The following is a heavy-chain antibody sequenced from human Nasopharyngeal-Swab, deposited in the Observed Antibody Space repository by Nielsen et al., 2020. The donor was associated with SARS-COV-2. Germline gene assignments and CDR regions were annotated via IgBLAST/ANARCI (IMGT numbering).Heavy chain of an antibody. D-gene: IGHD2/OR15-2a*01. Sequence: KVSCKVSGYTLTELSMHWVRQAPGKGLEWMGGIIPIFGTASYAQKFQGRVTITADESTSTAYMELSSLRSEDTAVYYCASPSSKFDYWGQGTLVTVSS. CDR3: ASPSSKFDY. J-gene: IGHJ4*02. CDR1: GYTLTELS. CDR2: IIPIFGTA. V-gene: IGHV1-69*01.